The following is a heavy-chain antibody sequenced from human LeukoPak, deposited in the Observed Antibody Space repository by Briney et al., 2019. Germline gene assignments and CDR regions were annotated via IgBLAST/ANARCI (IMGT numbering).Heavy chain of an antibody. V-gene: IGHV1-69*05. CDR1: GGTFSSYA. Sequence: SVKVSCKASGGTFSSYAISWVQQAPGQGLEWMGGIIPIFGTANYAQKFQGRVTITTDESTSTAYMELSSLRSEDTAVYYCARARYYYDSSGYLAFDIWGQWTMVTVSS. J-gene: IGHJ3*02. D-gene: IGHD3-22*01. CDR3: ARARYYYDSSGYLAFDI. CDR2: IIPIFGTA.